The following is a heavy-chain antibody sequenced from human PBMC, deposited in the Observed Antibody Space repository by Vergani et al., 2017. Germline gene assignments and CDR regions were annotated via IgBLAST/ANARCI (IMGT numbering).Heavy chain of an antibody. J-gene: IGHJ5*02. Sequence: QVQLQESGPGLVKPSETLSLTCAVSGYSISSGYYWGWIRQPPGKGLEWIGCIYHSGSTYYNPSLKSRVTISVDTSKNQFSLRLSSVTAADTAVYYCARTTYGSGSYYGVAWGQGTLVTVSS. V-gene: IGHV4-38-2*01. CDR2: IYHSGST. CDR3: ARTTYGSGSYYGVA. D-gene: IGHD3-10*01. CDR1: GYSISSGYY.